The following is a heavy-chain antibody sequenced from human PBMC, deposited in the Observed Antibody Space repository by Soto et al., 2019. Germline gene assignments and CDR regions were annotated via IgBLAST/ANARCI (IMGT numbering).Heavy chain of an antibody. CDR2: MSYDGTNK. CDR1: GFTFRSYA. J-gene: IGHJ4*02. D-gene: IGHD6-19*01. V-gene: IGHV3-30-3*01. CDR3: AGDPTSSGWYCGPHY. Sequence: QVQMVESGGGVVQPGRSLRLSCAASGFTFRSYAMHWVRQAPGKGLEWVAVMSYDGTNKYYADSVKGRFTISRDTSKNTLYLQMNSLRAEDTALYYCAGDPTSSGWYCGPHYWGQGTLVAVSS.